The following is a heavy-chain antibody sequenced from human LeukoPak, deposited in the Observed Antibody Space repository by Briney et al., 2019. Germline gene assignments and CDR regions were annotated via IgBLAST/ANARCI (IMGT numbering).Heavy chain of an antibody. CDR1: GGSFSGYY. CDR2: INHSGST. CDR3: ARGPLTGPTYYYYYYGMDV. Sequence: SETLSLTCAVYGGSFSGYYWSWIRQPPGKGLEWIGEINHSGSTNYNPSLKSRVTISVDTPKNQFSLKLSSVTAADTAVYYCARGPLTGPTYYYYYYGMDVWGQGTTVTVSS. V-gene: IGHV4-34*01. J-gene: IGHJ6*02. D-gene: IGHD1-14*01.